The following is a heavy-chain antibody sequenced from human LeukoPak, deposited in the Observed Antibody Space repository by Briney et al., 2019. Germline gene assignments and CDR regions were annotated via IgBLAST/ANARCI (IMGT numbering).Heavy chain of an antibody. CDR3: AKEVAAAGFDY. Sequence: PGRSLRLSCAASGFTFDDYAMHWVRQAPGKGLEWVSGISWNSGSIGYADSVKGRFTISRDNAKNSLYLQMNSLRAEDTALYYCAKEVAAAGFDYWGQGTLVTVSS. J-gene: IGHJ4*02. CDR2: ISWNSGSI. CDR1: GFTFDDYA. V-gene: IGHV3-9*01. D-gene: IGHD6-13*01.